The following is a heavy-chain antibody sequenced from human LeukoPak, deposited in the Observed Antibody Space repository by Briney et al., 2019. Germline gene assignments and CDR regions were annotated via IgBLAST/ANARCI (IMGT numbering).Heavy chain of an antibody. J-gene: IGHJ5*02. D-gene: IGHD3-3*01. CDR2: IYYSGST. CDR3: ARATYDFWSGYRGRWFDP. CDR1: GGSISSGDYY. V-gene: IGHV4-30-4*08. Sequence: PSQTLSLTCTVSGGSISSGDYYWSWIRQPPGKGLEWIGYIYYSGSTYYNPSHKSRVTISVDTSKNQFSLKLSSVTSADTAVYYCARATYDFWSGYRGRWFDPCGQGTLVSVSS.